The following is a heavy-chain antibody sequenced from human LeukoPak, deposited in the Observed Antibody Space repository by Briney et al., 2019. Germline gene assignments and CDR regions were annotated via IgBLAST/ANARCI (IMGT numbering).Heavy chain of an antibody. J-gene: IGHJ6*02. CDR3: ARDIRIAALDYSGMDV. Sequence: PSETLSLTCAVSGGSISSSNWWSWVRQPPGKGLEWIGEIYHSGSTNYNPSLKSRVTISVDKSKNQFSLKLSSVTAADTAVYYCARDIRIAALDYSGMDVWGQGTTVTVSS. CDR1: GGSISSSNW. CDR2: IYHSGST. V-gene: IGHV4-4*02. D-gene: IGHD6-13*01.